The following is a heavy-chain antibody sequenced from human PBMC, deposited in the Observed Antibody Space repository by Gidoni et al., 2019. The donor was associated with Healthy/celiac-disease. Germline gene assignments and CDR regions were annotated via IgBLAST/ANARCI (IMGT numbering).Heavy chain of an antibody. J-gene: IGHJ5*02. CDR2: INSDGSST. CDR3: ARDVVYDSSGYTTNWFDP. V-gene: IGHV3-74*01. CDR1: GFTFSSYW. Sequence: EVHLVESGGGLVQPGGSLRLSCAASGFTFSSYWMHCVRQAPGKGLVWVASINSDGSSTSYADSVKGRFTIARDNAKNTLYLQMNSLRAEDTAVYYCARDVVYDSSGYTTNWFDPWGQGTLVTVSS. D-gene: IGHD3-22*01.